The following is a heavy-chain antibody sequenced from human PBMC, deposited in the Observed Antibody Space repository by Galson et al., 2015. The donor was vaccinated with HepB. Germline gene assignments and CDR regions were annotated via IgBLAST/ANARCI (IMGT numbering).Heavy chain of an antibody. Sequence: SLRLSCAASGFTFSSYSMNWVRQAPGKGLEWVSYISSSSSTIYYADSVKGRFTISRDSAKNSLYLQMNSLRDEDTAVYYCARAVPAATLYGMDVWGQGTTVTVSS. CDR2: ISSSSSTI. J-gene: IGHJ6*02. V-gene: IGHV3-48*02. D-gene: IGHD2-2*01. CDR1: GFTFSSYS. CDR3: ARAVPAATLYGMDV.